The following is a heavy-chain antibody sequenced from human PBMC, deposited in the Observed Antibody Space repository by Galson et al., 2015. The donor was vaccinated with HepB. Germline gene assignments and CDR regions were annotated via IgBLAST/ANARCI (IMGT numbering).Heavy chain of an antibody. Sequence: SVKVSCKASGYTFNSYYMHWVRQAPGQGLEWMGIINPSGGGKNYAQRVQGRDSITQGTSPRTVYKELSSLRSEDTAVYYCARSPIDDYGDKRLDYWGQGTLVTVGS. V-gene: IGHV1-46*02. CDR1: GYTFNSYY. CDR2: INPSGGGK. CDR3: ARSPIDDYGDKRLDY. D-gene: IGHD4-17*01. J-gene: IGHJ4*02.